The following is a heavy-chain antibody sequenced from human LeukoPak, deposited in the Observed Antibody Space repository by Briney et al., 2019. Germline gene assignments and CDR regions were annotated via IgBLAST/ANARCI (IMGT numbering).Heavy chain of an antibody. D-gene: IGHD6-13*01. CDR1: GYTFTSYG. V-gene: IGHV1-18*01. CDR2: ISAYNGNT. Sequence: ASVKVSCTASGYTFTSYGISWVRQAPGQGLEWMGWISAYNGNTNYAQKLQGRVTMTTDTSTSTAYMELRSLRSDDTAMYYCARSPPSEAIAAAGKGFDYWGQGTLVTVSS. CDR3: ARSPPSEAIAAAGKGFDY. J-gene: IGHJ4*02.